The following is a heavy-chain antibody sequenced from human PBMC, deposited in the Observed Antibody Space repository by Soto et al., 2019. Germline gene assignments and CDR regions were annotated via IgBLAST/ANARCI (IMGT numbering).Heavy chain of an antibody. V-gene: IGHV1-58*01. CDR1: GFTFTSSA. CDR2: IVVGSGNT. D-gene: IGHD5-18*01. J-gene: IGHJ5*02. CDR3: AAGGYSYGFPYNCSDP. Sequence: GASVKVSCKASGFTFTSSAVQWVRQARGQRLEWIGWIVVGSGNTNYAQKFQERVTITRDMSTSTAYMELSSLRSEDTAVYYCAAGGYSYGFPYNCSDPWGQETLVILAS.